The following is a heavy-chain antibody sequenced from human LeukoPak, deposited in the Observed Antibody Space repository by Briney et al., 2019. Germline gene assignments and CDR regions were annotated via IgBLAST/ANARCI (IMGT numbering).Heavy chain of an antibody. CDR3: ARGIYYYDSSGYDAFDI. CDR1: GFTFSTYW. D-gene: IGHD3-22*01. J-gene: IGHJ3*02. Sequence: GGSLRLSCAASGFTFSTYWMSWVRQAPGKGLEWVANIKQDGSEKYYVDSVKGRFTISRDNAKNSLYLQMNSLRAEDTAVYYCARGIYYYDSSGYDAFDIWGQGTMVTVSS. CDR2: IKQDGSEK. V-gene: IGHV3-7*01.